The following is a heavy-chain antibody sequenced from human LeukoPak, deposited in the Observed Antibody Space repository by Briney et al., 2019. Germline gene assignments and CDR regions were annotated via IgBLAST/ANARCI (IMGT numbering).Heavy chain of an antibody. CDR3: ARAWIVVVTDFDY. V-gene: IGHV1-2*02. CDR2: INPNSGGT. D-gene: IGHD3-22*01. CDR1: GYTFTGYY. J-gene: IGHJ4*02. Sequence: ASVTVSCKASGYTFTGYYMHWVRQAPGQGLEWMGWINPNSGGTNYAQKFQGRVTMTRDTSISTAYMELSRLRSDDTAVYYCARAWIVVVTDFDYWGQGTLVTVSS.